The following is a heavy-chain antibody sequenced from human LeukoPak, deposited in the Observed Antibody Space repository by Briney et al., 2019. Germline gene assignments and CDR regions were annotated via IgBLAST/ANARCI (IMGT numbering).Heavy chain of an antibody. CDR2: INPNSGGT. D-gene: IGHD3-3*01. Sequence: ASVKVSCKASGYTFTGYYMHWVRQAPGQGLEWMGRINPNSGGTNYAQKFQGRVTMTRDTSISTAYMELSRLRSDDTAVYYCARASSRDYDFWGGYYLDYWGQGTLVTVSS. V-gene: IGHV1-2*06. CDR3: ARASSRDYDFWGGYYLDY. J-gene: IGHJ4*02. CDR1: GYTFTGYY.